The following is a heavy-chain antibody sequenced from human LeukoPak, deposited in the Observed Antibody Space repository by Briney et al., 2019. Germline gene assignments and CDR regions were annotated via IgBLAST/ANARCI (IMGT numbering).Heavy chain of an antibody. CDR2: INHSGST. Sequence: SETLSLTCAVYGGSFSGYYWSWIRQPPGKGLEWIGEINHSGSTNYNPSLKSRVTISIDTSKKQFSLKLSSVTAADTAVYYCARSSIAARRTRAWHFDLWGRGTLVTVSS. J-gene: IGHJ2*01. D-gene: IGHD6-6*01. CDR1: GGSFSGYY. V-gene: IGHV4-34*01. CDR3: ARSSIAARRTRAWHFDL.